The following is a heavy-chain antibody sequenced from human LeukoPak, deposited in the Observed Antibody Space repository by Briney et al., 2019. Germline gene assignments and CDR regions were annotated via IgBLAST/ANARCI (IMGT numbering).Heavy chain of an antibody. Sequence: GGSLRLSCVASGFIFSRYWMTWVRQAPGKGLEWVATLIQDGREKHYVDSVKGRFTISRDNTKNSVYLEMNSLRAEDTAVYFCASWGSVAGQRALDYWGQGTLVTVSS. CDR3: ASWGSVAGQRALDY. V-gene: IGHV3-7*03. CDR2: LIQDGREK. D-gene: IGHD6-19*01. J-gene: IGHJ4*02. CDR1: GFIFSRYW.